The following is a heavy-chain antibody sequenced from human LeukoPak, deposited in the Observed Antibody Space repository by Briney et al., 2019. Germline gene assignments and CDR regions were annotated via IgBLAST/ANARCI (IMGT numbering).Heavy chain of an antibody. J-gene: IGHJ3*01. D-gene: IGHD2-2*01. Sequence: GGSLRLSCAASGFTFNNNTMSWVRQAPGKGLEWVSAINGGGDATEYADSVKGRFTISRDNSKNTLYLQMNSLRPDDTAVYYCARCTASCYANAFDVWGQGTLLTVSS. CDR1: GFTFNNNT. CDR2: INGGGDAT. CDR3: ARCTASCYANAFDV. V-gene: IGHV3-23*01.